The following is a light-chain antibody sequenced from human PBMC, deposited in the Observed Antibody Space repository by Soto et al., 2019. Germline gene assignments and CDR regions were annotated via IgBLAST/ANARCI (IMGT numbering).Light chain of an antibody. V-gene: IGKV3-15*01. J-gene: IGKJ4*01. CDR3: QQYNNWPLT. Sequence: EIVMTRSPATLSVSPGERATLSCRASQSLSTNLAWYQQKPGQAPRLLIYDASTRATGLPARFSGSGSGTEFTLTISSLQSEDFAVYYCQQYNNWPLTFGGGTKVEIK. CDR1: QSLSTN. CDR2: DAS.